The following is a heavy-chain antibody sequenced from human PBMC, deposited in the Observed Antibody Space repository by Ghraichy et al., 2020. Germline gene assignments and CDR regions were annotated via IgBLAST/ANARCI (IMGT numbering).Heavy chain of an antibody. Sequence: SETLSLTCAVYGGSFSGYYWSWIRQPPGKGLEWIGEINHSGSTNYNPSLKSRVTISVDTSKNQFSLKLSSVTAADTAVYYCARPLPGADDAFDIWGQGTMVTVSS. CDR1: GGSFSGYY. CDR2: INHSGST. V-gene: IGHV4-34*01. J-gene: IGHJ3*02. CDR3: ARPLPGADDAFDI.